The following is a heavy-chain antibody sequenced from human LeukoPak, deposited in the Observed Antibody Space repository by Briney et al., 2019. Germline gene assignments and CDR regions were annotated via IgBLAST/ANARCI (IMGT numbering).Heavy chain of an antibody. CDR3: AKFGRRGYSSGWYGYFDY. V-gene: IGHV3-23*01. CDR1: EFTFSNYA. Sequence: GGSLRLSCAASEFTFSNYAMNWVRQAPGKGLEWVSGISGGGGSTYYADSVKGRFTISRDNSKNTLYLQMDSLRAEDTALYYCAKFGRRGYSSGWYGYFDYWGQGTLVTVSS. CDR2: ISGGGGST. J-gene: IGHJ4*02. D-gene: IGHD6-19*01.